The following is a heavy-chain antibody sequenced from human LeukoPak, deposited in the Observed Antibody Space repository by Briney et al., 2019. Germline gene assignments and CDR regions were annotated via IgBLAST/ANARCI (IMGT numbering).Heavy chain of an antibody. D-gene: IGHD2-21*01. Sequence: PGRSLRLSCSGSGFTFGDHAMSWVRQAPGKGLEWVGFIRSKAYGGTTEYAASVRGRFSISRDDSKNNAYLQMNSLETEDTAVYFFSRGPIFPWLHFRMDLWGQGTTVTVSS. CDR3: SRGPIFPWLHFRMDL. CDR1: GFTFGDHA. J-gene: IGHJ6*02. V-gene: IGHV3-49*04. CDR2: IRSKAYGGTT.